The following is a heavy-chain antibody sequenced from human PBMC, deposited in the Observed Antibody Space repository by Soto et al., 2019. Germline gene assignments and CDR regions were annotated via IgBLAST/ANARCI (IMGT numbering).Heavy chain of an antibody. CDR1: GFTVSSIY. J-gene: IGHJ4*02. V-gene: IGHV3-53*01. CDR2: IYSGGST. D-gene: IGHD2-15*01. CDR3: ARLGCPYRYCSGVDY. Sequence: ESLKISCAASGFTVSSIYMNWVRQAPGKGLEWVSVIYSGGSTYYADSVKGRFTISRDNSKNTVYLQMNSLRAEDTAVYYCARLGCPYRYCSGVDYWGQGTLVTVSS.